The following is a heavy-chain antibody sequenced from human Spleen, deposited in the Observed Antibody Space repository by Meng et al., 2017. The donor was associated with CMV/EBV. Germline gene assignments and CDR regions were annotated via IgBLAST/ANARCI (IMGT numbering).Heavy chain of an antibody. CDR3: AGAFRGGYYTNDY. CDR1: GFTFSSYS. V-gene: IGHV3-21*01. CDR2: ISSTSRYI. Sequence: TSGFTFSSYSMNWVRQAPGKGLEWVSFISSTSRYIFYADSVKGRFTISRDNAKNSVYIQMNSLRVEDTAVYYCAGAFRGGYYTNDYWGQGTLVTVSS. J-gene: IGHJ4*02. D-gene: IGHD3-3*01.